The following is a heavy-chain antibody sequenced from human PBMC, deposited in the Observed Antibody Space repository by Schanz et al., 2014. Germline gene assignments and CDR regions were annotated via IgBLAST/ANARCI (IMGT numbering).Heavy chain of an antibody. CDR3: ARDSGSSSWYPSDS. D-gene: IGHD6-13*01. CDR2: INWNGGST. Sequence: EVHLLESGGGVVRPGGSLRLSCAASGFGFDDYAMSWVRQAPGKGREWVSGINWNGGSTGYADSVKGRFTISRDNAKNSLYLQLISLRAEDTALYYCARDSGSSSWYPSDSWGQGTLVTVSS. CDR1: GFGFDDYA. J-gene: IGHJ4*02. V-gene: IGHV3-20*04.